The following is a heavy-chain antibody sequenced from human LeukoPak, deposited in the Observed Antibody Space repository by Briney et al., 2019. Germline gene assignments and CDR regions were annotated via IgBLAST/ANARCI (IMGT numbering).Heavy chain of an antibody. CDR1: GYTFTGYY. V-gene: IGHV1-2*02. CDR3: AREHSSSGWGYFDY. CDR2: INPNSGGT. D-gene: IGHD6-25*01. Sequence: ASVKVSCKASGYTFTGYYMHWVRQAPGQGLEWMGWINPNSGGTNYAQKFQGRVTMTRDTSISTAYMELSRLRSDDTAVYYCAREHSSSGWGYFDYWGQGALVTVSS. J-gene: IGHJ4*02.